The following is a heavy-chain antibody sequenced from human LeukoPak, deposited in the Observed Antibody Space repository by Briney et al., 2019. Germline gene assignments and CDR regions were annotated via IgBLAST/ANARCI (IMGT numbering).Heavy chain of an antibody. J-gene: IGHJ5*02. CDR3: ARPFRQFDSSSSYYSFDL. CDR1: GFTVSGTL. CDR2: ISGSGAYT. Sequence: PGGSLRLSCTASGFTVSGTLMDWVRQAPGEGLEWASAISGSGAYTRYADSVKGRFTISRDNSKNALFLQMNSLRAEDTAVYYCARPFRQFDSSSSYYSFDLWGRGTVVTVSS. D-gene: IGHD3-22*01. V-gene: IGHV3-23*01.